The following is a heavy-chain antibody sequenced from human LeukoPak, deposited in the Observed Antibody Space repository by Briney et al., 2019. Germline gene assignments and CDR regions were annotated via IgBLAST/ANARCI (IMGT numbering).Heavy chain of an antibody. CDR2: ISSSSSTI. Sequence: PGGSPRLSCAASGFTFSSYSMNWVRQAPGKGLEWVSYISSSSSTIYYADSVKGRFTISRDNAKNSLYLQMNSLRAEDTAVYYCASQDYYYYMDVWGKGTTVTVSS. CDR1: GFTFSSYS. J-gene: IGHJ6*03. CDR3: ASQDYYYYMDV. V-gene: IGHV3-48*01.